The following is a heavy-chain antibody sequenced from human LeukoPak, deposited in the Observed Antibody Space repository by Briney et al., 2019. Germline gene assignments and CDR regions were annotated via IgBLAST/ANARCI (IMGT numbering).Heavy chain of an antibody. CDR3: TTDEDWNYARKDV. CDR2: TVSEIDGGTT. D-gene: IGHD1-7*01. V-gene: IGHV3-15*04. J-gene: IGHJ6*02. Sequence: GGSLRLSCAASGFTFNYAWMSWVRQVPGKGLEWVGQTVSEIDGGTTDYAAPVKGRFTISRDDSKSTLYLQMNRLKIEDTAVYYCTTDEDWNYARKDVWGQGATVIVSS. CDR1: GFTFNYAW.